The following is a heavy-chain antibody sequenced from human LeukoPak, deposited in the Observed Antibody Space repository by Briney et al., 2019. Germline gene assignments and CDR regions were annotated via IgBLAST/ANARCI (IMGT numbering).Heavy chain of an antibody. CDR3: ARPAYYYDNGLAFDI. Sequence: ASVKVSCKASGYTFTSYGISWVRQVPGQGLEWMGWISAYDGNTNYAQKLQGRVTMTTDTSTSTAYMELRSLRSDDTAVYYCARPAYYYDNGLAFDIWGQGTMVTVSS. D-gene: IGHD3-22*01. V-gene: IGHV1-18*01. CDR1: GYTFTSYG. CDR2: ISAYDGNT. J-gene: IGHJ3*02.